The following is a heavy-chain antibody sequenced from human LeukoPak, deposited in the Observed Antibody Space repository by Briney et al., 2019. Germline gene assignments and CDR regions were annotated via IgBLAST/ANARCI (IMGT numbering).Heavy chain of an antibody. J-gene: IGHJ4*02. CDR1: GGSISSYY. V-gene: IGHV4-59*01. CDR2: IYYSGST. Sequence: SETLSLTCTVSGGSISSYYWSWIRQPPGKGLEWIGYIYYSGSTNYNPSLKGRVTISVDTSKNQFSLKLSSVTAADTAVYYCAGSMVRGVITGLDYWGQGTLVTVSS. CDR3: AGSMVRGVITGLDY. D-gene: IGHD3-10*01.